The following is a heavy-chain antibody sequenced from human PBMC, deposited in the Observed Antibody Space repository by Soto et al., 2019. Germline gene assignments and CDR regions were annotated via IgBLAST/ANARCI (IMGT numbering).Heavy chain of an antibody. Sequence: ASVKVSCKASGGTFSSYAISWVRQAPGQGLEWMGGIIPISGTANYAQKFQGRVTITADESTSTAYMELSSLRSEDTAVYSCARDLYYYDSSAYSPYAFDIWGQGTMVT. J-gene: IGHJ3*02. CDR1: GGTFSSYA. CDR3: ARDLYYYDSSAYSPYAFDI. D-gene: IGHD3-22*01. V-gene: IGHV1-69*13. CDR2: IIPISGTA.